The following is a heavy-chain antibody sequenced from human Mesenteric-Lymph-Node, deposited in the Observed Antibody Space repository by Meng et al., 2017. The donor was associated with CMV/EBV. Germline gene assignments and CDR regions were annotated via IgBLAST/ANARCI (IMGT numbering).Heavy chain of an antibody. D-gene: IGHD4-23*01. J-gene: IGHJ4*02. Sequence: QPQQWGAVLLTPSQTLSLTCAGYGGSFSGYYWSWIRQPPGKGLEWIGEINHSGSTNYNPSLKSRVTISVDTSKNQFSLKLSSVTAADTAVYYCARHQRWLKSEGGFNYWGQGTLVTVSS. CDR2: INHSGST. V-gene: IGHV4-34*01. CDR3: ARHQRWLKSEGGFNY. CDR1: GGSFSGYY.